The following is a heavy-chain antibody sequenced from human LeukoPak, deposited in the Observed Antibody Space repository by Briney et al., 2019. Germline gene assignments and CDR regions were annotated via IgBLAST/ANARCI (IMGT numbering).Heavy chain of an antibody. V-gene: IGHV1-69*02. CDR2: IIPILGIA. CDR1: GGTFSSYT. J-gene: IGHJ4*02. D-gene: IGHD5-18*01. Sequence: GSSVKGSCKASGGTFSSYTISWVRQAPGQGLEWMGRIIPILGIANYAQKFQGRVTMIRDTSTSTVYMELSSLRSEDTAVCYCARHYGYNYFDYWGQGTLVTVSS. CDR3: ARHYGYNYFDY.